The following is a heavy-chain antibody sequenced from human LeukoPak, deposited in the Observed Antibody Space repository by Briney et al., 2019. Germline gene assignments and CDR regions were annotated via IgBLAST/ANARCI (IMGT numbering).Heavy chain of an antibody. Sequence: GASVKVSCKASGYTFTSYGISWVRQAPGQGLEWMGWISAYNGNTNYAQKLQGRVTMTTDTSTSTAYMELRSLRSDDTAVYYCARARIVVVPAASPGGFDYWGQGTLVTVSS. CDR1: GYTFTSYG. J-gene: IGHJ4*02. CDR2: ISAYNGNT. D-gene: IGHD2-2*01. CDR3: ARARIVVVPAASPGGFDY. V-gene: IGHV1-18*01.